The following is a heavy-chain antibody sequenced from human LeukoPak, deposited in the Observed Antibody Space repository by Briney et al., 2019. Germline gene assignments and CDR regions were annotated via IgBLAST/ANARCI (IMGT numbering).Heavy chain of an antibody. CDR1: GFTFSNDA. D-gene: IGHD5-18*01. CDR2: ISDSGGDT. J-gene: IGHJ4*03. Sequence: GGSLRLSCAASGFTFSNDAMSWVRQAPGKGLEWVSAISDSGGDTYYTDSVKGRFTISRDNSRNTLYLQMNSLRAEDTAVYYCAKRVLYSFPHPNFDYWGQGTMVTVSS. CDR3: AKRVLYSFPHPNFDY. V-gene: IGHV3-23*01.